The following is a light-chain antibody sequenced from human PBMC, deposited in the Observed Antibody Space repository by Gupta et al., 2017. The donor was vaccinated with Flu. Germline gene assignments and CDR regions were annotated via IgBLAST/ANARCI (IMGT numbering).Light chain of an antibody. CDR1: QTISDA. CDR2: DAS. V-gene: IGKV1-39*01. CDR3: QHTTNNSPLT. Sequence: DIQLTQSPSSLPASVGDRVTITCRASQTISDALSWYHHKPGTAPKLLVSDASSLQNGVPSRFSGSGSGTEFTLTISNLQPEYAGSYYCQHTTNNSPLTFGGGTRVEI. J-gene: IGKJ4*01.